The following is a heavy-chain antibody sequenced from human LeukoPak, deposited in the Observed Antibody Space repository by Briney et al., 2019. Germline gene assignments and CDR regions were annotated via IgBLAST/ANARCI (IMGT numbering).Heavy chain of an antibody. V-gene: IGHV3-7*03. J-gene: IGHJ5*02. CDR2: INQDGSYH. Sequence: GGSLRLSCAASGFTFSTYWMSWVRQAPGKGLEWLANINQDGSYHYYVDSVKGRFITSRDNAKNSLYLQIDSLRADDTAVYYCARGPGEVTTHWLDPWGQGTLVTVSS. D-gene: IGHD4-17*01. CDR1: GFTFSTYW. CDR3: ARGPGEVTTHWLDP.